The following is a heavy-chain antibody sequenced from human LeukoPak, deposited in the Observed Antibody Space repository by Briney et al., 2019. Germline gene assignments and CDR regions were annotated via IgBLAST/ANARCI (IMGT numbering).Heavy chain of an antibody. Sequence: PGGSLRLSCAASGFTFSNYDMHWVRQAPGKGLEWVAAISNDGRKKSHADSVKGRFTISRDNSKDTLYVQMNSPRAEDTAVYYCAKGHSSSWYYFGYWGQGTLVTVSS. CDR3: AKGHSSSWYYFGY. D-gene: IGHD6-13*01. V-gene: IGHV3-30*18. CDR2: ISNDGRKK. J-gene: IGHJ4*02. CDR1: GFTFSNYD.